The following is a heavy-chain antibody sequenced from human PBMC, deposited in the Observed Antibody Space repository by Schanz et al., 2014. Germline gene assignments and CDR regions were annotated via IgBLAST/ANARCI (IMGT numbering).Heavy chain of an antibody. Sequence: QVQLVESGGGVVQPGRSLRLSCAASGFTFSSYAMHWVRQAPGKGLEWVAVISYDGSNKYYADSVKGRFTISRDNSKNTLYLHMNSLRTEDTAVYYCARDGDRFYSNYCIDVWGKGTTVTVSS. J-gene: IGHJ6*03. CDR3: ARDGDRFYSNYCIDV. CDR2: ISYDGSNK. CDR1: GFTFSSYA. D-gene: IGHD4-17*01. V-gene: IGHV3-30-3*01.